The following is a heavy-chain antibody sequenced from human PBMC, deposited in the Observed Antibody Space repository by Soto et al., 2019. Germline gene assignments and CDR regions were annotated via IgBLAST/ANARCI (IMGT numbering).Heavy chain of an antibody. V-gene: IGHV2-5*02. CDR1: GFSLSTSGVS. CDR2: IYWDDDK. CDR3: AHRRGGYWCFGS. D-gene: IGHD3-22*01. Sequence: QITLKESGPTLVKPTQTLTLTCTFSGFSLSTSGVSVGWIRQPPGKALEWLALIYWDDDKRYSPSLKSRLTIAKDTSKNQVILTMTNMDPVDTATYFCAHRRGGYWCFGSWGQGTLVTVSS. J-gene: IGHJ4*02.